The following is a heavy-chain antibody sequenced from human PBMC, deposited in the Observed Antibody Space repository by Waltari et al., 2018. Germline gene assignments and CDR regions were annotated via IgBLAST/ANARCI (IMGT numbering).Heavy chain of an antibody. Sequence: QVQLVESGGGVVQPGRSLRLSCAASGFTFSSYAMHWVRQAPGKGLEWVAVITYDGSNKYYADSVKGRFTISRDNSENTLFLQMNSLRAEDTAVFYCARDHEYNWNDVRRDYFDYWGQGTLVTVSS. V-gene: IGHV3-30-3*01. CDR1: GFTFSSYA. CDR3: ARDHEYNWNDVRRDYFDY. D-gene: IGHD1-20*01. CDR2: ITYDGSNK. J-gene: IGHJ4*02.